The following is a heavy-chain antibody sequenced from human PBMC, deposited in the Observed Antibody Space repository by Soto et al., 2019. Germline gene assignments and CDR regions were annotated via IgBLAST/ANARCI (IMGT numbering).Heavy chain of an antibody. V-gene: IGHV1-69*13. J-gene: IGHJ6*02. CDR2: IIPIFGTA. CDR3: ARDWSGIVGANTYYYGMDV. Sequence: SVKVSCKASGGTFSSYAISWVRQAPGQGLEWMGGIIPIFGTANYAQKFQGRVTITADESTSTAYMELSSLRSEDTAVYYCARDWSGIVGANTYYYGMDVWGQGTTVTVSS. CDR1: GGTFSSYA. D-gene: IGHD1-26*01.